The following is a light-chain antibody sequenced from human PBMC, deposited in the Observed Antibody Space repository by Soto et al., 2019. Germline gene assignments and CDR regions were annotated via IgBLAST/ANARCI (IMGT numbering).Light chain of an antibody. CDR3: QHYTNWPLT. CDR2: GAS. J-gene: IGKJ4*01. CDR1: HSVSSR. Sequence: EIVMTQSPATLSVSPGERATLSCRASHSVSSRLAWYQQKPGQAHRLLIYGASTSATGLPARFSGSGSGTEFTLTISSLQSEDFAVYYCQHYTNWPLTFGGGTKVEIK. V-gene: IGKV3-15*01.